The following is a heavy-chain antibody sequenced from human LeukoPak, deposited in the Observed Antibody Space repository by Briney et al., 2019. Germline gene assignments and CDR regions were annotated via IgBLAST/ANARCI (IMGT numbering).Heavy chain of an antibody. CDR3: ARHTSALRFLEWYPSAFDI. CDR1: GGSISSSSYY. D-gene: IGHD3-3*01. Sequence: SETLSLTCTVSGGSISSSSYYWGWIRQPPGKGLEWIGSIYYSGSTYYNPSLKSRVTISVDTSKNQFSLKLSSVTAADTAVYYCARHTSALRFLEWYPSAFDIWGQGTMVTVSS. V-gene: IGHV4-39*01. CDR2: IYYSGST. J-gene: IGHJ3*02.